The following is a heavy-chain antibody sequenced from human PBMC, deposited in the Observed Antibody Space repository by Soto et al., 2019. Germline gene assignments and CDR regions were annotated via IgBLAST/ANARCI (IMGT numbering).Heavy chain of an antibody. D-gene: IGHD6-13*01. CDR1: GGSLSSSSYY. Sequence: QLPLPASRPGLVKPSETLSLTCTVSGGSLSSSSYYWGWIRQPPGKGLEWIGSIYYSGSTYYNPFLTSRVTISRDTSKNQFSLKLSSVTAADTAVYYCARRQSSSWYGLWGPGTLVTVSS. CDR3: ARRQSSSWYGL. J-gene: IGHJ4*02. V-gene: IGHV4-39*01. CDR2: IYYSGST.